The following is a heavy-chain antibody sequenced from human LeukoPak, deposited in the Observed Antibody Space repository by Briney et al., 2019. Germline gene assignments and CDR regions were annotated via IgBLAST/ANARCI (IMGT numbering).Heavy chain of an antibody. Sequence: PSETLSLTCAVSGGSISNENWWSWVRQPPGKGLEWIGEIHYRGGTNYNPSLRSRVTISVDTSKNQFSLKTTSVTAADTAVYYCATPNDAFNMWGQGTMVTVSS. CDR2: IHYRGGT. J-gene: IGHJ3*02. V-gene: IGHV4-4*02. CDR1: GGSISNENW. CDR3: ATPNDAFNM.